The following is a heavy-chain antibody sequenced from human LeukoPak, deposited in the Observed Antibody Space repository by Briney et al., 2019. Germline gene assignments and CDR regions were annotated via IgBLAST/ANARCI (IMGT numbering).Heavy chain of an antibody. CDR2: INHSGST. CDR3: AREFLASRRNWVDP. D-gene: IGHD6-6*01. CDR1: GGSFSGYY. V-gene: IGHV4-34*01. J-gene: IGHJ5*02. Sequence: PSETLSLTCAVYGGSFSGYYWSWIRQPPGKGLEWIGEINHSGSTNYNPSLKSRVTVSVDTSKNQFSLNLTSVTAADTAVYYCAREFLASRRNWVDPWGQGTLVTVSS.